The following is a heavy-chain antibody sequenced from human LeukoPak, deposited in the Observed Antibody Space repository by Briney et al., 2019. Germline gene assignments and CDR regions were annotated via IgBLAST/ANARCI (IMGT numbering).Heavy chain of an antibody. CDR2: LSFDETYK. V-gene: IGHV3-30*07. Sequence: GGSLRLSCAASGFTFRRYAMHWVRQAPGKGLEWVAALSFDETYKFYADSVKGRFIISRDNSDNTLSLEMNSLRAEDTAVYFCARDPNGDYVGAFDMWGPGTMVTVSS. CDR1: GFTFRRYA. J-gene: IGHJ3*02. D-gene: IGHD4-17*01. CDR3: ARDPNGDYVGAFDM.